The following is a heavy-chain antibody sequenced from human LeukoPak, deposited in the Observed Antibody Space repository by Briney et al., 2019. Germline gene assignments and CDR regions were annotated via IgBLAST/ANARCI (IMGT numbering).Heavy chain of an antibody. CDR1: GYSFSYHA. Sequence: ASVKVSCKTSGYSFSYHAIGWVRQAPGKGLEWMGWVSTYNAKANYAQKFQGRVSMTVDTYTTTAYMDLRSLRSEDTAVYYCATCDRVGATNTNIIDTKYYFDYWGQGTLVTVSS. J-gene: IGHJ4*02. CDR2: VSTYNAKA. V-gene: IGHV1-18*01. D-gene: IGHD1-26*01. CDR3: ATCDRVGATNTNIIDTKYYFDY.